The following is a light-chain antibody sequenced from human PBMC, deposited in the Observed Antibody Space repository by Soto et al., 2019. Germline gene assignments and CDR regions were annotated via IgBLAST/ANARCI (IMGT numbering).Light chain of an antibody. Sequence: QSVLTQPPSASGSPGQSVTISCTGTSSDVGGYNYVSWYQQHPGKAPELMIYEVTKRPSGVPHRFSGSKSGNTASLTVSGLQSQDEADYYCCSYAGSYTYVFGTGTKLTVL. J-gene: IGLJ1*01. CDR2: EVT. V-gene: IGLV2-8*01. CDR3: CSYAGSYTYV. CDR1: SSDVGGYNY.